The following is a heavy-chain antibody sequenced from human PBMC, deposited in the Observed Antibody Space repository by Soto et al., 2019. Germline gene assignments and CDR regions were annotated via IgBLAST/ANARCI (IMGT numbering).Heavy chain of an antibody. CDR2: IWYDGSNK. V-gene: IGHV3-33*01. CDR1: GFTFSNYG. CDR3: ARDDYYYYYGMDV. J-gene: IGHJ6*02. Sequence: QVQLVESGGCVVQPGRSLRVSCAASGFTFSNYGIHWVRQAPGKGLEWVAIIWYDGSNKYYADSVKGRFTISRDNSKNTVYLQMNSLRAEDTAVYYCARDDYYYYYGMDVWGQGTTVTVSS.